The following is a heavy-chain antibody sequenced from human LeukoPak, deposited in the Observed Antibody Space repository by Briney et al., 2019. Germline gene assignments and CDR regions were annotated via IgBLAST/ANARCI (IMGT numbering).Heavy chain of an antibody. CDR2: IYTSGST. D-gene: IGHD3-22*01. Sequence: SETLSLTCTVFGGSISSYYWNWVRQPAGKGLEWIGRIYTSGSTNYNPSLKSRVTMSLDTSKNQFSLKLNSVTAADTAVYYCARDLTDYYELDYWGQGTLVTVSS. J-gene: IGHJ4*02. V-gene: IGHV4-4*07. CDR3: ARDLTDYYELDY. CDR1: GGSISSYY.